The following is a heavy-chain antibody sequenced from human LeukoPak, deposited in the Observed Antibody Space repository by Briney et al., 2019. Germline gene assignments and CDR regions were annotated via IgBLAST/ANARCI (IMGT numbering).Heavy chain of an antibody. Sequence: ASVKVSCKASGYTFTSYGIIWVRQAPGQGLEWMGWISAYNGNTNYAQKLQGRVTMTTDTSTSTAYMELRSLRSDDTAVYYCARGRKVVPNLYYYYYGMDVWGQGTTVTVSS. CDR2: ISAYNGNT. D-gene: IGHD2-15*01. CDR1: GYTFTSYG. V-gene: IGHV1-18*01. CDR3: ARGRKVVPNLYYYYYGMDV. J-gene: IGHJ6*02.